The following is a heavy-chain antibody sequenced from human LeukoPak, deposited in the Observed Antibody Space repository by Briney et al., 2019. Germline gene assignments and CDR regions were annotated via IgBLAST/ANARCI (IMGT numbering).Heavy chain of an antibody. CDR3: VWRGLDGDLDY. CDR1: GFTFSSYA. V-gene: IGHV3-30*04. D-gene: IGHD4-17*01. J-gene: IGHJ4*02. Sequence: QPGGSLGLSCAASGFTFSSYATPWVRQAPGKGLEWVAVISYDGSNKYYADSVKGRFTISRDNSKNTLYLQMNSLRAEDTAVYYCVWRGLDGDLDYWGQGTLVTVSS. CDR2: ISYDGSNK.